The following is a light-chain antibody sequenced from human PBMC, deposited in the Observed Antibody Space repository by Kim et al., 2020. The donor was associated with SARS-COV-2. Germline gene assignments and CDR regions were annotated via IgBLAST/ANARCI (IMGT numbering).Light chain of an antibody. CDR3: QSYDSSTVV. CDR2: EDN. J-gene: IGLJ2*01. CDR1: SGSIASNY. V-gene: IGLV6-57*04. Sequence: NFMLTQPHSESESPGKTVTISCTRSSGSIASNYVQWYQQRPGSAPTTVIYEDNQRPSGVPDRFSGSIDSSSNSASLTISGLNTEDEADYYCQSYDSSTVVFGGGTQLTVL.